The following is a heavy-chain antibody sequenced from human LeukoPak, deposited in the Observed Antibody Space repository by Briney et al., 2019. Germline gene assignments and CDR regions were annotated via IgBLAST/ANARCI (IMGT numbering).Heavy chain of an antibody. CDR2: IYYSGST. V-gene: IGHV4-59*08. D-gene: IGHD5-24*01. Sequence: PSETLSLTCTVSGGSISSYNWSWLRQPPGKGLEWIGYIYYSGSTNYNPSLKSRVTISLDTSKNQFSLRLSSVTAADTAAYYCARRRATINLPNYWYFDLWGRGTLVTVSS. CDR1: GGSISSYN. CDR3: ARRRATINLPNYWYFDL. J-gene: IGHJ2*01.